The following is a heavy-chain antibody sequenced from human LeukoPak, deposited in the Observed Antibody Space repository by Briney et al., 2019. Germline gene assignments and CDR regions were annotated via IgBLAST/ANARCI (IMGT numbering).Heavy chain of an antibody. V-gene: IGHV3-30*03. CDR2: ISDDGTRK. CDR1: GATFSTYA. CDR3: AREFSGYAFDI. Sequence: GGSLRLSCAASGATFSTYAMSWVRQAPGKGLEWVAVISDDGTRKYYADSVQGRFTISRDNSRNTLYLQMNSLRAEDMAVYYCAREFSGYAFDIWGQGTMVTVSS. D-gene: IGHD5-12*01. J-gene: IGHJ3*02.